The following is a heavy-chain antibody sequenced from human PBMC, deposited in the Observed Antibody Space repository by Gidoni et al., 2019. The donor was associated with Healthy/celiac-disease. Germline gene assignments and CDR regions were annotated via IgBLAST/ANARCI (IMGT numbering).Heavy chain of an antibody. CDR3: ARRLGSCSSTSCYMRGYYYYYMDV. D-gene: IGHD2-2*02. J-gene: IGHJ6*03. Sequence: QVQLQQWGAGLLKPSETLSLTCAVYGGSFSGYYWSWLRQPPGKGLEWIGEINHSGSTNYNPSLKSRVTISVDTSKNQFSLKLSSVTAADTAVYYCARRLGSCSSTSCYMRGYYYYYMDVWGKGTTVTVSS. V-gene: IGHV4-34*01. CDR2: INHSGST. CDR1: GGSFSGYY.